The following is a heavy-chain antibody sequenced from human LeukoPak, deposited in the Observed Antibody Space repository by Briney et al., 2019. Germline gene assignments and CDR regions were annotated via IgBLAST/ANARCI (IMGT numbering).Heavy chain of an antibody. D-gene: IGHD3-22*01. CDR1: GYTFTDYN. CDR2: IKPSGGDT. Sequence: EASVKVSCKTSGYTFTDYNLHWVRQAPGQRLEWMGIIKPSGGDTSYAQTFQGRVFMTRDTSTSTVYMELSSLKSEDTAVYYCAILNDYYDTSGYYWGQGTLVTVSS. V-gene: IGHV1-46*01. J-gene: IGHJ4*02. CDR3: AILNDYYDTSGYY.